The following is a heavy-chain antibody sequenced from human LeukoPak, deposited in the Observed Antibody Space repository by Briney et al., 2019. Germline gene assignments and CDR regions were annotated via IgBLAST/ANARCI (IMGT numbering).Heavy chain of an antibody. Sequence: GASVKVSCKASGYTFTGYYMHWVRQAPGQGLEWMGWVNPNSGGTNYAQKFQGRVTMTRDTSISTAYMELSRLRSDDTAVYYCARGPYDYVWGSYRLAIDYWGQGTLVTVSS. CDR2: VNPNSGGT. CDR1: GYTFTGYY. D-gene: IGHD3-16*02. J-gene: IGHJ4*02. CDR3: ARGPYDYVWGSYRLAIDY. V-gene: IGHV1-2*02.